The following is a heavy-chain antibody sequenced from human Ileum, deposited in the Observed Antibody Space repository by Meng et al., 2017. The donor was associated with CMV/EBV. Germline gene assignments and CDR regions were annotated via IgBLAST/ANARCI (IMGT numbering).Heavy chain of an antibody. CDR2: IKQDGSEK. CDR3: AILNSGTYGARGYFDY. D-gene: IGHD1-26*01. Sequence: GFTFSSYWMSWVRQAPGKGLEWVANIKQDGSEKYYVDSVKGRFTISRDNAKNSLYLQMNSLRAEDTAVYFCAILNSGTYGARGYFDYWGQGALVTVSS. V-gene: IGHV3-7*01. CDR1: GFTFSSYW. J-gene: IGHJ4*02.